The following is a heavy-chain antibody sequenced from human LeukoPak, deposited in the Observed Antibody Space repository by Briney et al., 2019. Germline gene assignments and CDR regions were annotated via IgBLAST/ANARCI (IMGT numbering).Heavy chain of an antibody. CDR1: GGSISSYY. CDR3: ARDMRYYDILTGYWKTYYFDY. Sequence: SETLSLTCTVSGGSISSYYWSWIRQPPGKGLEWIGYIYYSGSTNYNPSLESRVTISVDTSKNQFSLKLSSVTAADTAVYYCARDMRYYDILTGYWKTYYFDYWGQGTLVTVSS. CDR2: IYYSGST. J-gene: IGHJ4*02. D-gene: IGHD3-9*01. V-gene: IGHV4-59*01.